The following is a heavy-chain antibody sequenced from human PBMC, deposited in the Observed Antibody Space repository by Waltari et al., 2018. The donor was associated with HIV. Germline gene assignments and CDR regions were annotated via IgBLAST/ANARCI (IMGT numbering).Heavy chain of an antibody. CDR1: GGTFSSYT. J-gene: IGHJ3*02. CDR3: ARDPRSVGDAFDI. D-gene: IGHD1-26*01. V-gene: IGHV1-69*08. Sequence: QVQLVQSGAEVKKPGSSVKVSCKASGGTFSSYTISWVRQAPGQGLEWMGRIIPILGIANYAQKCQGRVTITADKSTSTAYMELSSLRSEDTAVYYCARDPRSVGDAFDIWGQGTMVTVSS. CDR2: IIPILGIA.